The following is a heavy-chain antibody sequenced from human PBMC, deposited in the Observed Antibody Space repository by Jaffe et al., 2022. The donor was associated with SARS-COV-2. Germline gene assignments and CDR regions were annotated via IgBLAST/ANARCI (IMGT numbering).Heavy chain of an antibody. V-gene: IGHV4-59*01. Sequence: QVQLQESGPGLVKPSETLSLTCTVSGGSISSYYWSWIRQPPGKGLEWIGYIYYSGSTNYNPSLKSRVTISVDTSKNQFSLKLSSVTAADTAVYYCARDVFGGYYPYFDYWGQGTLVTVSS. D-gene: IGHD3-3*01. CDR2: IYYSGST. J-gene: IGHJ4*02. CDR3: ARDVFGGYYPYFDY. CDR1: GGSISSYY.